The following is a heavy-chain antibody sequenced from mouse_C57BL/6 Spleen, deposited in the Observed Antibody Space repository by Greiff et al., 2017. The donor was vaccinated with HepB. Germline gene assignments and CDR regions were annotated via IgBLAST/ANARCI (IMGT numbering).Heavy chain of an antibody. CDR2: IYPGDGDT. CDR3: ARWKYGSSLWAMDY. J-gene: IGHJ4*01. D-gene: IGHD1-1*01. Sequence: QVQLKESGPELVKPGASVKISCKASGYAFSSSWMNWVKQRPGKGLEWIGRIYPGDGDTNYNGKFKGKATLTADKSSSTAYMQLSSLTSEDSAVYFCARWKYGSSLWAMDYWGQGTSVTVSS. V-gene: IGHV1-82*01. CDR1: GYAFSSSW.